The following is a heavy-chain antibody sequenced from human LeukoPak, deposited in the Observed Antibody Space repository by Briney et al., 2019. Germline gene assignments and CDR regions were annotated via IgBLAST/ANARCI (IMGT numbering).Heavy chain of an antibody. CDR2: INPSGGST. CDR3: ATSYGDYDHYYYYMDV. D-gene: IGHD4-17*01. CDR1: GYTFTSYY. J-gene: IGHJ6*03. V-gene: IGHV1-46*01. Sequence: ASVKVSCKASGYTFTSYYMHWVRQAPGQGLEWMGIINPSGGSTSYAQKFQGRVTMTRDISTSTVYMELSSLRSEDTAVYYCATSYGDYDHYYYYMDVWGKGTTVTISS.